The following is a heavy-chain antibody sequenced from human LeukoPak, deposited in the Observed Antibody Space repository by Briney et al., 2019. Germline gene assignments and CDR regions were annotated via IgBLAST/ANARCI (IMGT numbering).Heavy chain of an antibody. Sequence: GGSLRLSCAASGFSFSGYAMSWVRQAPGKGLGWVSAISGSGGSTYYADSVKGRFTISRDNSKNTLYLQMNSLRAEDTAVYYCAKGAGRGYCSGGSCDYFDYWGQGTLVTVSS. V-gene: IGHV3-23*01. CDR2: ISGSGGST. CDR3: AKGAGRGYCSGGSCDYFDY. CDR1: GFSFSGYA. J-gene: IGHJ4*02. D-gene: IGHD2-15*01.